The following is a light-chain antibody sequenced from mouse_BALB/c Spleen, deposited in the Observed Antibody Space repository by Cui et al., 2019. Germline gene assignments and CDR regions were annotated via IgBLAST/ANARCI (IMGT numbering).Light chain of an antibody. CDR1: SSVSY. J-gene: IGKJ1*01. Sequence: QIVPTQSPAILSASPGEKVTMNCSASSSVSYMYWYQQKPGSSPRLLIYDTSNLASGVPVRFSGSGSGTSYSLTISRMEAEDAATYYCQQWSSYPRTFGGGTKLEIK. CDR3: QQWSSYPRT. V-gene: IGKV4-55*01. CDR2: DTS.